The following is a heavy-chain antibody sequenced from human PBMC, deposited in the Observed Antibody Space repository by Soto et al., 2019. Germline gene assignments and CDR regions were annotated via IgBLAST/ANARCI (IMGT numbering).Heavy chain of an antibody. V-gene: IGHV3-74*01. J-gene: IGHJ4*02. CDR1: GFPFSSDW. D-gene: IGHD1-26*01. CDR2: INNDGTST. CDR3: AKSISGAFDC. Sequence: WGSLRLSCSASGFPFSSDWMHWGRQAPGKGLVWVSRINNDGTSTIYADSVKGRFTISRDNAKNTVFLEINGLRADDTAVYYCAKSISGAFDCWGQGTLVTVSS.